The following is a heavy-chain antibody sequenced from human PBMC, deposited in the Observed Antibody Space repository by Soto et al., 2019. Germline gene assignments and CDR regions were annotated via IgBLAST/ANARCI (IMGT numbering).Heavy chain of an antibody. CDR2: ISSSSSYI. CDR1: GFTFSSYS. V-gene: IGHV3-21*04. CDR3: GRSFGDYA. D-gene: IGHD4-17*01. J-gene: IGHJ4*02. Sequence: PGGSLRLSCAASGFTFSSYSMNWVRQAPGKGLEWVSSISSSSSYIYYADSVKGRFTISRDNSKNTLYLQTSSLSAEDTATYYCGRSFGDYAWGQGTPVTVSS.